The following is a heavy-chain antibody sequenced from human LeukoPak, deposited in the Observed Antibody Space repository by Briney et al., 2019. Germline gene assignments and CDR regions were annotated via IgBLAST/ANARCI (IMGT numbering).Heavy chain of an antibody. Sequence: GGSLRLSCAAPGFTFSSYSMNWVRQAPGKGLEWVSSISSSSYIYYADSVKGRFTISRDNAKNSLYLQMNSLRAEDTAVYYCARDITLVIMFDYWGQGTLVTVSS. CDR2: ISSSSYI. D-gene: IGHD3-9*01. J-gene: IGHJ4*02. CDR3: ARDITLVIMFDY. V-gene: IGHV3-21*01. CDR1: GFTFSSYS.